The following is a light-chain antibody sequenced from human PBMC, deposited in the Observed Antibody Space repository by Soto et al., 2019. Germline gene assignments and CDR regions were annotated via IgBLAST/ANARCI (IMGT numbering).Light chain of an antibody. Sequence: DVVMTQSPLSLPVTLGQPASISCRSSQSLVYSDGNTYLNWFQQRPGQSPRRLIYKVSNRDSGVPDRFSGRGSGTDFTLKISRVEAEDVGVYYCMQGTHWPPRLTFGQGTKVEIK. J-gene: IGKJ1*01. CDR3: MQGTHWPPRLT. CDR2: KVS. CDR1: QSLVYSDGNTY. V-gene: IGKV2-30*01.